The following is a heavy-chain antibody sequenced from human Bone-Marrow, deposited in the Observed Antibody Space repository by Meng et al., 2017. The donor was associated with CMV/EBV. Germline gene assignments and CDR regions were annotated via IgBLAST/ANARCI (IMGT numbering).Heavy chain of an antibody. CDR3: AKDLPGEN. Sequence: GESLKISCAASGFTFSSYAMSWVRQAPGKGLEWVSVIYSGGSSTYYADSVKGRFTISRDNSKNTLYLQMNSLRAEDTAVYYCAKDLPGENCGQGTLVTVSS. V-gene: IGHV3-23*03. J-gene: IGHJ4*02. CDR1: GFTFSSYA. D-gene: IGHD3-10*01. CDR2: IYSGGSST.